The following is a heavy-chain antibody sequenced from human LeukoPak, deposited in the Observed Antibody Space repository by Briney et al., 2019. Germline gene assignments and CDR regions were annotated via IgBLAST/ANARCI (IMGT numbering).Heavy chain of an antibody. D-gene: IGHD4-11*01. CDR2: IIPIFGTA. Sequence: SVKVSCKASGGTFSSYAISWVRQAPGQGLEWMGGIIPIFGTANYAQKFQGRVTITADESTSTAYMELSSLRSEDTAVYYCARDRATVTTGYYYYMDVWGKGTTVAVSS. CDR1: GGTFSSYA. CDR3: ARDRATVTTGYYYYMDV. V-gene: IGHV1-69*13. J-gene: IGHJ6*03.